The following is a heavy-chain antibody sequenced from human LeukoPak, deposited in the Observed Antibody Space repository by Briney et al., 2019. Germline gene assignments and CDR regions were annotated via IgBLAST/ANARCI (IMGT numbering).Heavy chain of an antibody. V-gene: IGHV1-2*02. CDR2: INPNSGGT. Sequence: ASVKVSCKASGYTFTGYYMHWVRQAPGQGLEWVGWINPNSGGTNYAQKFQGGVTMTRDTSISTAYMELSRLRSDDTAVYYCARVYHYYYYYMDVWGKGTTVTVSS. CDR3: ARVYHYYYYYMDV. J-gene: IGHJ6*03. CDR1: GYTFTGYY.